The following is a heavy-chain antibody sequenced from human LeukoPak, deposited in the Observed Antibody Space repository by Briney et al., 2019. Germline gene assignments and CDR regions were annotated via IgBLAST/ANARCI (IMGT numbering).Heavy chain of an antibody. CDR2: TSYSRTT. CDR3: AKLGHSDGWYLGAFDI. D-gene: IGHD6-19*01. Sequence: SETLSLTCAVSGGSITGHYWNWIRQTPGMRLEWIGYTSYSRTTIYNSYFKGRATMSIDTSKNQLYLNLTSVTATDTAVYYCAKLGHSDGWYLGAFDIWGQGTTVVASS. V-gene: IGHV4-59*08. J-gene: IGHJ3*02. CDR1: GGSITGHY.